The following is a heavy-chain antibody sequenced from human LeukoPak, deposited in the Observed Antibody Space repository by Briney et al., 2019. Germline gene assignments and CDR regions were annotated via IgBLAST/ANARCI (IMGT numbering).Heavy chain of an antibody. V-gene: IGHV4-31*03. D-gene: IGHD3-10*01. CDR1: GGSISSGGYF. J-gene: IGHJ5*02. CDR3: ARDSGDWFDP. Sequence: SETLSLTCTVSGGSISSGGYFWSWIRQHPGKGLEWIGYMHNSENADYNPSLKSRVTITVDTSKNEISLKVNSVTAADTAVYYCARDSGDWFDPWGQGTLVTVSS. CDR2: MHNSENA.